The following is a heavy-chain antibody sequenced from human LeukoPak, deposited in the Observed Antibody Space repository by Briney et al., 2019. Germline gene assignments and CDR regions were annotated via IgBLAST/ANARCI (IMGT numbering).Heavy chain of an antibody. CDR1: GGPISSYY. J-gene: IGHJ4*02. CDR2: IYYSGTT. D-gene: IGHD5-12*01. CDR3: ARQKSGGYDPVDY. V-gene: IGHV4-59*08. Sequence: SETLSLTCTVSGGPISSYYWSWIRQPPGKGLEWIGNIYYSGTTNYNPSLKSRVTISIDTSKNQFSLKVSSVTAADTAVYYCARQKSGGYDPVDYWGQGTLFTVSS.